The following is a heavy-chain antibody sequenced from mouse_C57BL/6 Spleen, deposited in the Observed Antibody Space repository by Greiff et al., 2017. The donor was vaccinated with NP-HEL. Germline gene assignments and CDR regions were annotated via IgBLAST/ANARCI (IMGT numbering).Heavy chain of an antibody. D-gene: IGHD3-1*01. CDR1: GYAFSSSW. J-gene: IGHJ4*01. Sequence: VMLVESGPELVKPGASVKISCKASGYAFSSSWMNWVKQRPGKGLEWIGRIYPGDGDTNYNGKFKGKATLTADKSSSTAYMQLSSLTSEDSAVYFCARGDVGAMDYWGQGTSVTVSS. V-gene: IGHV1-82*01. CDR3: ARGDVGAMDY. CDR2: IYPGDGDT.